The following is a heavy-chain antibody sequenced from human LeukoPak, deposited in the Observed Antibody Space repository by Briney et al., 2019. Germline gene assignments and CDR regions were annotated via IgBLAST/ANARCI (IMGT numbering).Heavy chain of an antibody. CDR1: GGSISSYY. D-gene: IGHD5-18*01. J-gene: IGHJ4*02. CDR2: IYYSGST. V-gene: IGHV4-39*01. Sequence: SETLSLTCTVSGGSISSYYWGWIRQPPGKGLEWIGSIYYSGSTYYNPSLKSRVTISVDTSKNQFSLKLSSVTAADTAVYYCARQGRGYSYGYYWGQGTLVTVSS. CDR3: ARQGRGYSYGYY.